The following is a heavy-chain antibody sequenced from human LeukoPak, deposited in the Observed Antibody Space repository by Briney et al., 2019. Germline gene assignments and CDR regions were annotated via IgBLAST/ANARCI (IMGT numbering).Heavy chain of an antibody. D-gene: IGHD3-22*01. J-gene: IGHJ4*02. CDR2: IGTAGDT. CDR3: ARDDSSGYGIEN. V-gene: IGHV3-13*04. Sequence: GGSLRLSCAASGFTFSSYDMHWVRQATGKGLEWVSAIGTAGDTYYPDSVKGRFTISRENAKNSVYLQMNSLRDEDTAVYYCARDDSSGYGIENWGQGILVTVSS. CDR1: GFTFSSYD.